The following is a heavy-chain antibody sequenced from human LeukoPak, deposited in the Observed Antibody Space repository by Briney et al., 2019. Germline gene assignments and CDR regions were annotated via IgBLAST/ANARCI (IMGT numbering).Heavy chain of an antibody. V-gene: IGHV4-59*01. J-gene: IGHJ4*02. CDR3: ARSTELWFGELLWGYFDY. D-gene: IGHD3-10*01. CDR2: IYYSGST. CDR1: GGSISSYY. Sequence: SETLCLTCTVSGGSISSYYWGWIRQPPGKGLEWIGYIYYSGSTNYSPSLKSRVTISADTSKNQFSLKLSSVTAADTAVYYCARSTELWFGELLWGYFDYWGQGTLVTVSS.